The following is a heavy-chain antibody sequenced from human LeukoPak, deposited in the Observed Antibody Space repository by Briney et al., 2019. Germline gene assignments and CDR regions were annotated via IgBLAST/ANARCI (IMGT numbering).Heavy chain of an antibody. CDR2: ISAYNGNT. V-gene: IGHV1-18*01. D-gene: IGHD1-26*01. CDR1: GYTFTSYG. Sequence: GASVKVSCKASGYTFTSYGISWVRQAPGQGLEWMGWISAYNGNTNYAQKLQGRVTMTTDTSTSTAYMELRSLRSDDTAVYYCARDWELTEFDAFDIWGQGTMVTVSS. J-gene: IGHJ3*02. CDR3: ARDWELTEFDAFDI.